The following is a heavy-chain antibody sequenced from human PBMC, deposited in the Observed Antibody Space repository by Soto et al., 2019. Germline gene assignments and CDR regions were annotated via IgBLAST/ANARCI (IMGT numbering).Heavy chain of an antibody. V-gene: IGHV4-4*02. CDR2: AYHSGGT. Sequence: SETLSLTCAVSGGFTSTNNWWSWVRQPPGKGLEWIGDAYHSGGTEYNPSLKSRDSISVDKSKNQISLKLTSATAAVTAVYYCARSPPSSYYGGSGTFDYWGQGTLVTVSS. CDR1: GGFTSTNNW. D-gene: IGHD3-10*01. J-gene: IGHJ4*02. CDR3: ARSPPSSYYGGSGTFDY.